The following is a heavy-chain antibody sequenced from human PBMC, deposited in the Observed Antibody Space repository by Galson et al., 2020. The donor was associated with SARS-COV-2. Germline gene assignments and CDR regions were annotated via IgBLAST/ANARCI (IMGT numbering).Heavy chain of an antibody. J-gene: IGHJ6*02. CDR3: AKDLLEVRAFYDMEV. Sequence: GGSLRLSCTASGFTFSSYAMNWVRQAPGKGLEWVSTLSGSGFSTYYADSVKGRFTISRDNSKNTAYLQINSLRAEDTAVYYCAKDLLEVRAFYDMEVWRQGPTVTVSS. CDR2: LSGSGFST. V-gene: IGHV3-23*01. CDR1: GFTFSSYA.